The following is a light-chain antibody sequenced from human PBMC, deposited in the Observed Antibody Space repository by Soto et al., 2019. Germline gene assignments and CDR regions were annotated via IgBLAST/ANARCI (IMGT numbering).Light chain of an antibody. V-gene: IGKV3-20*01. Sequence: ETVLTQSPGTLSLSPGERATLSCRASQSVSSSYLAWYQQKPGQAPRLLISGASSRATGVPERFSGSGSGTDFTLTISRLEPEDFAVYYCQQYLKSPYTFGQGTNLEIK. CDR2: GAS. CDR1: QSVSSSY. J-gene: IGKJ2*01. CDR3: QQYLKSPYT.